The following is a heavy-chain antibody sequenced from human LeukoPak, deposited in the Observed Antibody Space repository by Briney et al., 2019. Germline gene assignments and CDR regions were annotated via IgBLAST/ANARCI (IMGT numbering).Heavy chain of an antibody. J-gene: IGHJ5*01. CDR3: ARDTYCSSTSCYGGWFDF. V-gene: IGHV3-7*01. Sequence: PGGSLRLSCAASGFPFSNYWMTWVRQAPGKGLEWVANIIQDGREKYYVDSVKGRFTISRDNANNSLSLQMDSLRAEDTAVYYCARDTYCSSTSCYGGWFDFWGQGTPVTVSS. D-gene: IGHD2-2*01. CDR2: IIQDGREK. CDR1: GFPFSNYW.